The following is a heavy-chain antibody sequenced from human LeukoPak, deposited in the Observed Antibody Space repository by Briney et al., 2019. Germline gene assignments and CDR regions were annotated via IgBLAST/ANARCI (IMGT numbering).Heavy chain of an antibody. CDR2: ISSSGGTI. CDR1: GFTFSDCY. D-gene: IGHD6-13*01. J-gene: IGHJ4*02. CDR3: ARYIAAAGSIDY. V-gene: IGHV3-11*01. Sequence: GGSLRLSCAASGFTFSDCYMSWIRQAPGKGLEWVSYISSSGGTIYYADSVKGRFTISRDNAKNSLYLQMNSLRAEDTAVYYCARYIAAAGSIDYWGQGTLVTVSS.